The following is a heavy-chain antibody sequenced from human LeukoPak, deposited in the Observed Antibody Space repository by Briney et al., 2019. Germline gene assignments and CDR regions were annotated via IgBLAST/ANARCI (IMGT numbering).Heavy chain of an antibody. D-gene: IGHD1-26*01. CDR2: ITASGTAM. V-gene: IGHV3-48*02. J-gene: IGHJ4*02. Sequence: GGSLRLSCAASEFTFSSYSMHWVRQAPGKGLEWVSHITASGTAMFYADSVKGRFTISRDNAKNSLYLQMNSLRDEDTAVYYCASSGSYRFDYWGQGTLVTVSS. CDR3: ASSGSYRFDY. CDR1: EFTFSSYS.